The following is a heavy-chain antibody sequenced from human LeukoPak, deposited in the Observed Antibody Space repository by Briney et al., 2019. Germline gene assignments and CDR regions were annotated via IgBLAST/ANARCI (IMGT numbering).Heavy chain of an antibody. CDR2: IIPIFGTA. V-gene: IGHV1-69*01. Sequence: GASVKVSCKASGYTFTGYYMHWVRQAPGQGLEWMGGIIPIFGTANYAQKFQGRVTITADESTSTAYMELSSLRSEDTAVYYCASQRSGLLTLWGQGTLVTVSS. J-gene: IGHJ4*02. D-gene: IGHD3-10*01. CDR3: ASQRSGLLTL. CDR1: GYTFTGYY.